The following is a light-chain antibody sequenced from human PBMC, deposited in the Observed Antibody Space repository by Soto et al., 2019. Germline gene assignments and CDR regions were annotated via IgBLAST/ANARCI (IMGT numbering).Light chain of an antibody. V-gene: IGKV1-5*01. CDR2: DAS. Sequence: DIQMTQSPSSLSVSVGDRVTITCRASETINTWLAWYQQKPGKAPKILIYDASKLERGVPSRHSGSGSGAEFTLTISSLQPDDLGTYYCQQYSSYPLTFGGGTKVEL. J-gene: IGKJ4*01. CDR1: ETINTW. CDR3: QQYSSYPLT.